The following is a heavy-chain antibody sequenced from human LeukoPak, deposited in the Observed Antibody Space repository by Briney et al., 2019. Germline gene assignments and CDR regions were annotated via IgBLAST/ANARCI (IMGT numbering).Heavy chain of an antibody. D-gene: IGHD3-10*01. CDR3: VRDQSSFGSGGYSLGV. Sequence: GGSLRLSCAASGFTFSTYWMHWVRQVPGTGLVWVSRIKSDGSSTSYADSVKGRFTISRDNAKNTLYLQMNSLRAEDTAIYYCVRDQSSFGSGGYSLGVWGQGTTVTVSS. CDR1: GFTFSTYW. V-gene: IGHV3-74*01. J-gene: IGHJ6*02. CDR2: IKSDGSST.